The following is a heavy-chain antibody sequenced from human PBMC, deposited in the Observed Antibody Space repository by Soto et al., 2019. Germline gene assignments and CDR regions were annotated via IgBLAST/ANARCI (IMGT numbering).Heavy chain of an antibody. V-gene: IGHV3-23*01. D-gene: IGHD2-15*01. CDR3: AKSSCRGGSCHPNYFDY. J-gene: IGHJ4*02. CDR1: GFTFSSYA. Sequence: GGSLRLSCAASGFTFSSYAMSWVRQAPGKGLEWVSAISGSGGSTYYADSVKGRFTISRDNSKNTLYLQMNSLRAEDTAVYYCAKSSCRGGSCHPNYFDYWGQGTLVTVSS. CDR2: ISGSGGST.